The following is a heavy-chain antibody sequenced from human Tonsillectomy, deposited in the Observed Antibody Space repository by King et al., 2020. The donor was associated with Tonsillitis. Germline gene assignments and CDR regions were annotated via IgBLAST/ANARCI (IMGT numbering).Heavy chain of an antibody. D-gene: IGHD4-17*01. V-gene: IGHV3-23*01. J-gene: IGHJ4*02. CDR3: AKCVPDYGDYRGY. CDR2: ISGSGGST. CDR1: GFTFSSYA. Sequence: VQLQEAGGGLVQPGGSLRLSCAASGFTFSSYAMSWVRQAPGKGLEWVSAISGSGGSTYYADSVKGRFTISRDNTKNTLYLQMTSLRAEDTAVYYCAKCVPDYGDYRGYWGQGPLVTVSS.